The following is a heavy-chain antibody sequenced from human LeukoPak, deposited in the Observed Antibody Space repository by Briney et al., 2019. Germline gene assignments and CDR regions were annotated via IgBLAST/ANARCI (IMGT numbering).Heavy chain of an antibody. J-gene: IGHJ6*02. Sequence: SVKVSCKASGGTFSSYAVSWVRLAPGQGLEWMGGIIPIFGTANYAQKFQGRVTITADESTSTAYMELSSLRSEDTAVHYCARDEYYDSSGYLYYYGMDVWGQGTTVTVSS. D-gene: IGHD3-22*01. CDR2: IIPIFGTA. CDR3: ARDEYYDSSGYLYYYGMDV. CDR1: GGTFSSYA. V-gene: IGHV1-69*13.